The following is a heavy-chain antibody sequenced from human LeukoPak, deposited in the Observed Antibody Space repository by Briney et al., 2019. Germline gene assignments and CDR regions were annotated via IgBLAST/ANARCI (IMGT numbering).Heavy chain of an antibody. V-gene: IGHV3-21*01. CDR3: ASTEKGYCSGGSCSLAY. CDR1: GFTFSSYS. D-gene: IGHD2-15*01. CDR2: VSSSSSYI. Sequence: GGSLRLSCAASGFTFSSYSMNWVRQTPGRGLEWVSSVSSSSSYIYYADSVKGRFTISRDNAKNSLYLQMNSLRAEDTAVYYCASTEKGYCSGGSCSLAYWGQGTLVTVSS. J-gene: IGHJ4*02.